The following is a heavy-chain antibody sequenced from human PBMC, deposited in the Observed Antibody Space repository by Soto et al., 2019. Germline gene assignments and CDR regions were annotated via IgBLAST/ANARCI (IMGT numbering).Heavy chain of an antibody. CDR1: GGSISSYY. D-gene: IGHD3-10*01. V-gene: IGHV4-4*07. J-gene: IGHJ4*02. Sequence: QVQLQESGPGLGKPSETLSLTCTVSGGSISSYYWSWIRQPAGKGLEWIGRIYTSGSTNYNPSLKRRVTMSVYTSKNHFSLKLSSVTAADTAVYYCAREDTYYYGSGSYYSTPFDYWGQGTLVTVSS. CDR3: AREDTYYYGSGSYYSTPFDY. CDR2: IYTSGST.